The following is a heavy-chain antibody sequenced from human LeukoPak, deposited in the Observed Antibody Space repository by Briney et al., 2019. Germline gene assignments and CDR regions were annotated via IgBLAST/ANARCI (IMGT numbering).Heavy chain of an antibody. D-gene: IGHD3-22*01. CDR3: ARDDSSGYYAQYYFDY. CDR2: ISSSGSTI. Sequence: GGSLRLSCAASGFTFSSYEMNWVRQAPGKGLEWVSYISSSGSTIYYADSVKGRFTISRDDAKNSLYLQMNSLRAEDTAVYYCARDDSSGYYAQYYFDYWGQGTLVTVSS. J-gene: IGHJ4*02. V-gene: IGHV3-48*03. CDR1: GFTFSSYE.